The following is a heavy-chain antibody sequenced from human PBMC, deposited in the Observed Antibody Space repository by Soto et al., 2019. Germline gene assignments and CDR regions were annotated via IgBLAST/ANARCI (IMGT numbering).Heavy chain of an antibody. CDR2: IYYSGST. CDR3: ERLTGGDAFDI. Sequence: PSETLSLTCTVSGGSISSYYWSRIRQPPGKGLEWIGYIYYSGSTNYNPSLKSRVTISVDTSKNQFSLKLSSVTAADTAVYYCERLTGGDAFDIWGQGTMVTVSS. V-gene: IGHV4-59*01. CDR1: GGSISSYY. D-gene: IGHD7-27*01. J-gene: IGHJ3*02.